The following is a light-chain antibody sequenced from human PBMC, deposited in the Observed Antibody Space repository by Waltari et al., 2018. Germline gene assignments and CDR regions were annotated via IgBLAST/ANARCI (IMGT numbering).Light chain of an antibody. CDR1: ESLVHSNGYSY. CDR2: LSF. Sequence: DIVMTQSPLSLPVTPGEPASISCRSSESLVHSNGYSYLDWYLQKPGKSPQLLIYLSFNRASGVPDRVIGSGSGTEFTLKISRVEAEDVGIYYCMQALETWTFGQGTKGEI. V-gene: IGKV2-28*01. CDR3: MQALETWT. J-gene: IGKJ1*01.